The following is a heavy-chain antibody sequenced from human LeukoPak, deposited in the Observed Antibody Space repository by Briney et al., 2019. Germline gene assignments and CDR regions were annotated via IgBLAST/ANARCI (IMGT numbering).Heavy chain of an antibody. CDR3: AKDQSEGSTMLASDC. CDR1: GFTFSSYA. CDR2: MSNSGGST. Sequence: GGSLRLSCAASGFTFSSYAMSWVRQAPGKGLEWVSGMSNSGGSTYYADSVRGRFTVSRDNSKNTLNLQMNSLRADDTAVYYCAKDQSEGSTMLASDCWGQGTLVTVSS. D-gene: IGHD3-10*02. V-gene: IGHV3-23*01. J-gene: IGHJ4*02.